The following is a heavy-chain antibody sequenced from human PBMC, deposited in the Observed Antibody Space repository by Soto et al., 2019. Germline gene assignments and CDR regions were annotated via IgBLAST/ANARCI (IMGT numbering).Heavy chain of an antibody. D-gene: IGHD3-16*02. CDR3: ARAPRGHYDYVWGSYRFDY. Sequence: ASVKVSCKASGGTFSSYAISWVRQAPGQGLERMGGIIPIFGTANYAQKFQGRVTITADKSTSTAYMELSSLRSEDTAVYYCARAPRGHYDYVWGSYRFDYWGQGTLVSVSS. CDR1: GGTFSSYA. CDR2: IIPIFGTA. V-gene: IGHV1-69*06. J-gene: IGHJ4*02.